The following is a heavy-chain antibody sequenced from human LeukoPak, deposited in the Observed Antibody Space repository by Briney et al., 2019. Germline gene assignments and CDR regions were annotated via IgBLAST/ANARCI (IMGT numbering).Heavy chain of an antibody. D-gene: IGHD2-21*02. CDR1: GGSISSGSYY. J-gene: IGHJ6*03. Sequence: PSQTLSLTCTVSGGSISSGSYYWSWIRQPAGKGLEWIGRIYTSGSTNYNPSLKSRVTISVDTSKNQFSLKLSSVTAADTAVYYCARVGVMVTALGWRYYYYMDVWGKGTTVTVSS. CDR2: IYTSGST. V-gene: IGHV4-61*02. CDR3: ARVGVMVTALGWRYYYYMDV.